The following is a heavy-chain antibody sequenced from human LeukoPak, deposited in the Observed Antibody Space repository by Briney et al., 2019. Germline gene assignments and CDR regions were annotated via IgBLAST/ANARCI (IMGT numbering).Heavy chain of an antibody. CDR1: GFTFSSYW. J-gene: IGHJ4*02. V-gene: IGHV3-74*01. CDR3: ARQGTIAAAEIDY. CDR2: INSDGSST. Sequence: GGSLRLSCAASGFTFSSYWMHWVRQAPGKGLVWVSRINSDGSSTSYADSVKGRVTISRDNAKNTLYLQMNSLRAEDTDVYYCARQGTIAAAEIDYWGQGTLVTVSS. D-gene: IGHD6-13*01.